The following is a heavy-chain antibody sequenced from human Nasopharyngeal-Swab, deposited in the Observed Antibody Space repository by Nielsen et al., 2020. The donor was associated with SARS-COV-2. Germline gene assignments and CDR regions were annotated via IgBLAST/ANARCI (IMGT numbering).Heavy chain of an antibody. J-gene: IGHJ6*02. Sequence: ASVKVSCKASGYTFTSYYMHWVRQAPGQGLEWMGIINPSGGSTSYAQKFQGRVTMTRDTSTSTVYMELSSLRSEDTAVYYCARDSRNVFGVVILRYYGMDVWGQGTTVTVSS. CDR2: INPSGGST. D-gene: IGHD3-3*01. V-gene: IGHV1-46*01. CDR3: ARDSRNVFGVVILRYYGMDV. CDR1: GYTFTSYY.